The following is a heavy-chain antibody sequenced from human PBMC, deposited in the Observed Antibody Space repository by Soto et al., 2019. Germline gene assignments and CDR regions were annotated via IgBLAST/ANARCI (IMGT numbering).Heavy chain of an antibody. CDR2: MNPNSDNT. Sequence: ASVNVSCKASGYTFTSYDINWVRQATRQGLEWMGWMNPNSDNTGYPQKFQGRVTMARNASISTAYMELSSLRSEDTAVYYCARGLFVSSYGDYYYYMDVWGKGTTVTVSS. D-gene: IGHD4-17*01. CDR3: ARGLFVSSYGDYYYYMDV. V-gene: IGHV1-8*01. J-gene: IGHJ6*03. CDR1: GYTFTSYD.